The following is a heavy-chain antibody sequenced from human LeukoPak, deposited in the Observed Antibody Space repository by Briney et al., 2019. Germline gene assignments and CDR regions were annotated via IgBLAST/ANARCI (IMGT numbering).Heavy chain of an antibody. V-gene: IGHV4-59*01. CDR2: ISYSGRT. Sequence: PSETLSLTCTVAGGSISSYYWSWIRQPRGKGLEWIGYISYSGRTNYNPSLKSRVTISVDTSKNQFSLKLSPVTAADTAVFYCARQHRGYSGYDYFYYWGQGTLVTVSS. CDR1: GGSISSYY. CDR3: ARQHRGYSGYDYFYY. D-gene: IGHD5-12*01. J-gene: IGHJ4*02.